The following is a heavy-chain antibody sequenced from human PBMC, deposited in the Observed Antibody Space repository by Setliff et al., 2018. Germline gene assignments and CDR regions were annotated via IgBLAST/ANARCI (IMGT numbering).Heavy chain of an antibody. V-gene: IGHV3-53*01. J-gene: IGHJ4*02. CDR1: GFNVRSSY. CDR3: ITPRRGRLQDDY. D-gene: IGHD3-16*01. Sequence: PGGSLRLSCAMTGFNVRSSYMNWVRQAPGKGLEWVSVLYPNLVTNYADSVKDRFTVSRDESKNMVYLQMNSLKTEDTAVYYCITPRRGRLQDDYWGQGTLVTVSS. CDR2: LYPNLVT.